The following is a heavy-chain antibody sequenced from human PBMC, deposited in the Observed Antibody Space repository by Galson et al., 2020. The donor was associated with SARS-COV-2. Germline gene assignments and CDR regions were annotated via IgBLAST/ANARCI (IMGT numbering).Heavy chain of an antibody. CDR3: ARARITMIVVVNAFDI. CDR2: IHYSGST. CDR1: GGSINSGGYY. J-gene: IGHJ3*02. V-gene: IGHV4-31*03. Sequence: SETLSLTCTVSGGSINSGGYYWSWIRQHPGKDLERPGYIHYSGSTYYNPSLKSRVTISVDTSKNQFSLKLSSVTAADTAVYYCARARITMIVVVNAFDIWGQGTMVTVSS. D-gene: IGHD3-22*01.